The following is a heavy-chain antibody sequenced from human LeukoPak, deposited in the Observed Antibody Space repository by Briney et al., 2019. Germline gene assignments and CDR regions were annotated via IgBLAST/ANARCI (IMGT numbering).Heavy chain of an antibody. J-gene: IGHJ3*02. V-gene: IGHV4-4*07. Sequence: SETLSLICTVSGVPISSDYWNWIRQPAGKGLEWIGRIYTSGSTNYNPSLKSRVTMSVDTSKNEISLKLTSMTAADTAVYYCARDHDGEDYGNAFDIWGHGTMVTVSS. D-gene: IGHD4-17*01. CDR2: IYTSGST. CDR1: GVPISSDY. CDR3: ARDHDGEDYGNAFDI.